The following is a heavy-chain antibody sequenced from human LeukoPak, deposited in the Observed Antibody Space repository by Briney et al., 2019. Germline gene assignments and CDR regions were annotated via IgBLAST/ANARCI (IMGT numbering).Heavy chain of an antibody. Sequence: GASVKVSCKASGGTFSSYAISWVRQAPGQGLEWMGRIIPILGIANYAQKFQGRVTITADKSTSTAYMELSSLRSEDTAVYYCARDPLPRFSSSGTDYWGQGTLVTVSS. CDR1: GGTFSSYA. CDR3: ARDPLPRFSSSGTDY. CDR2: IIPILGIA. J-gene: IGHJ4*02. D-gene: IGHD6-19*01. V-gene: IGHV1-69*04.